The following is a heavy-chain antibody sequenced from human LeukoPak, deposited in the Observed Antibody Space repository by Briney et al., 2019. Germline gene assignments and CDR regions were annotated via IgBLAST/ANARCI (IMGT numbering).Heavy chain of an antibody. Sequence: PGGSLRLSCAASGFTFSSYGMHWVRQAPGKGLEWVAFIRYDGSNKYYADSVKGRFTISRDNSKNTLYLQMNSLRAEDTAVYYCAKGGPYYDFWGHTFDIWGQGTMVTVSS. V-gene: IGHV3-30*02. CDR1: GFTFSSYG. CDR2: IRYDGSNK. D-gene: IGHD3-3*01. CDR3: AKGGPYYDFWGHTFDI. J-gene: IGHJ3*02.